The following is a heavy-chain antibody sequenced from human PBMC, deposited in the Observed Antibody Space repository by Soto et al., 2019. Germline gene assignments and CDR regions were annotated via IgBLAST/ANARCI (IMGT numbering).Heavy chain of an antibody. CDR1: GGSISSYY. D-gene: IGHD3-10*01. V-gene: IGHV4-59*08. J-gene: IGHJ4*02. CDR3: ASTGYHYGSGSYPLDY. Sequence: QVQLQESGPGLVKPSETLSLTCTVSGGSISSYYWSWIRKPPGKGLEWIGFMYNSGSTHYNPSLKSRLTISLSTSKNQYSLNLRSVTAADTAVYYCASTGYHYGSGSYPLDYCGQGTLVTVSS. CDR2: MYNSGST.